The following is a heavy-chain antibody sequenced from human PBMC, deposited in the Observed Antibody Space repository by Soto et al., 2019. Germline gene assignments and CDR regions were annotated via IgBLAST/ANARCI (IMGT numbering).Heavy chain of an antibody. CDR1: GGTFSSYA. Sequence: QVQLVQSGAEVKKPGSSVKVSCKASGGTFSSYAISWVRQAPGQGLEWMGGIIPIFGTANYAQKFQGRVTITADESTSTAYMELSSLRSEDTAVYYCARGAHLVPAAGGLLDYWGQGTLVTVSS. CDR2: IIPIFGTA. J-gene: IGHJ4*02. CDR3: ARGAHLVPAAGGLLDY. V-gene: IGHV1-69*12. D-gene: IGHD2-2*01.